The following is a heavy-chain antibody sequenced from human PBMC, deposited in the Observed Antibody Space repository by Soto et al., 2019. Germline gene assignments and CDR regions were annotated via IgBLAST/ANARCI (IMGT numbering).Heavy chain of an antibody. Sequence: ASVKVSCKASSFTFIDFYIHWLRQAPGQGLERMGWINAKNGGTRYAEKFQDRVTLTRDRSVRTAYLELQRLRSDDTAVYYCARSHCTDGICYTEVIPSWGQGTLVTVSS. V-gene: IGHV1-2*02. J-gene: IGHJ4*02. CDR3: ARSHCTDGICYTEVIPS. CDR1: SFTFIDFY. CDR2: INAKNGGT. D-gene: IGHD2-8*01.